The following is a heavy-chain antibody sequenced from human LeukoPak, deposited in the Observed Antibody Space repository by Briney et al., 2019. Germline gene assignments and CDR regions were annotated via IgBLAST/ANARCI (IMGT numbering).Heavy chain of an antibody. CDR1: GGSISSYY. CDR2: IYYSGST. Sequence: SETLSLTCTVSGGSISSYYWSWIRQPPGKGLEWIGYIYYSGSTSYNPSLKSRVTISVDTSKKQFSLKLSSVTAADTAFYYCARYTVSYPHDAFDIWGQGTMVTVSS. CDR3: ARYTVSYPHDAFDI. V-gene: IGHV4-59*01. J-gene: IGHJ3*02. D-gene: IGHD1-26*01.